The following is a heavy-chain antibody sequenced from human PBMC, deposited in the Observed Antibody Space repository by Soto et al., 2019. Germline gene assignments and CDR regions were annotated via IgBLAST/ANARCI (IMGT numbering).Heavy chain of an antibody. CDR3: ATSITVVGSRRH. J-gene: IGHJ1*01. V-gene: IGHV4-59*01. D-gene: IGHD6-13*01. CDR2: IYHSGNT. CDR1: GGSFSSNY. Sequence: QVQLQESGPGLVKPSETLSLTCTVSGGSFSSNYWSWIRQPPGKGLEWIGNIYHSGNTNYNPSLRSRVTIPVDTSKNQFSLILSSVTAADTAMYYCATSITVVGSRRHWGQGTLVIVSS.